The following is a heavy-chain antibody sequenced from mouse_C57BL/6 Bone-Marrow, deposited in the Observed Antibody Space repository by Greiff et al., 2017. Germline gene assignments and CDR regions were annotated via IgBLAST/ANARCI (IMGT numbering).Heavy chain of an antibody. CDR1: GYAFTNYL. J-gene: IGHJ3*01. V-gene: IGHV1-54*01. D-gene: IGHD1-1*01. CDR2: INPGSGGT. CDR3: ARDHYGSSYPAWFAY. Sequence: VKLQESGAELVRPGTSVKVSCKASGYAFTNYLIEWVKQRPGQGLEWIGVINPGSGGTNYNEKFKGKATLTADKSSSNAYMQLSSLTSEDSAVYFCARDHYGSSYPAWFAYWGQGTLVTVSA.